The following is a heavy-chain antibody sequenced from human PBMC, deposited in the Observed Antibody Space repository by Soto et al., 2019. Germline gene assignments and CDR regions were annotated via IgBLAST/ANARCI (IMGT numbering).Heavy chain of an antibody. V-gene: IGHV3-49*04. CDR2: IRSNIYGGTT. D-gene: IGHD1-26*01. J-gene: IGHJ4*02. CDR1: GFTFRDHA. CDR3: SRGQAGGSYSDF. Sequence: GGSLRLSCTASGFTFRDHAMNWVRQAPGGGLESVGFIRSNIYGGTTEYAASVKGRFTISRDDSKAIAYLQMNSLKTEDTAAYFCSRGQAGGSYSDFWGQGTLVTVSS.